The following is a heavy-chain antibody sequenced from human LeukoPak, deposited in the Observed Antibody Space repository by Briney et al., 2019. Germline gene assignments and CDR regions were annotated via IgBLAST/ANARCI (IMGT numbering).Heavy chain of an antibody. D-gene: IGHD6-19*01. Sequence: ASVKVSCKASGYTFTGYYMHWVRQAPGQGLEWMGWINPNSGGTNYAQKFLGRVTMTRDTSITTAYMELSRLRSDDTAVYYCARVLFYSSGNKSNRVDYWGQGTLVTVSS. CDR1: GYTFTGYY. V-gene: IGHV1-2*02. J-gene: IGHJ4*02. CDR2: INPNSGGT. CDR3: ARVLFYSSGNKSNRVDY.